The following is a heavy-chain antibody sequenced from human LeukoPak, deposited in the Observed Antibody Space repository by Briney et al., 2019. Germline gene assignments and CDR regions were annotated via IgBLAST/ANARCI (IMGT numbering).Heavy chain of an antibody. V-gene: IGHV3-66*01. CDR3: ARERNLEIAVAGTIFDY. Sequence: GGSLRLSCAASGFTVSSNYMSWVRQAPGKGLEWVSVIYSGGSTYYADSVKGRFTISRDNSKNTLYLQMKSLRAEDTAVYYCARERNLEIAVAGTIFDYWGQGTLVTVSS. D-gene: IGHD6-19*01. CDR1: GFTVSSNY. J-gene: IGHJ4*02. CDR2: IYSGGST.